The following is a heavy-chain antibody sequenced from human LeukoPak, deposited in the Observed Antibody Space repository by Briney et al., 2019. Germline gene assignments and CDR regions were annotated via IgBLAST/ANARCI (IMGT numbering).Heavy chain of an antibody. CDR3: ASLRERSYYARGFDY. CDR1: VGSISSCSYY. CDR2: IYTSGRT. Sequence: SETLSLTCTVSVGSISSCSYYLSWIRPPAGKGLDWIGRIYTSGRTYYNPSLKSRVTISVDTSKNQFSLKLSSVTAADTAVYYCASLRERSYYARGFDYWGQGTLVTVSS. V-gene: IGHV4-61*02. D-gene: IGHD1-26*01. J-gene: IGHJ4*02.